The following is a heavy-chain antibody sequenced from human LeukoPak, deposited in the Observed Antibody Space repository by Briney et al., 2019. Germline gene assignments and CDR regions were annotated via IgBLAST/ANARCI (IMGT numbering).Heavy chain of an antibody. CDR3: AKGRVVAGTKSLTYNWFDP. Sequence: ASVKVSCKASGYMFTGYYIHWVRQAPGQGLEWMGWINPNSGGTKYAQKFQGRVTMTRDTSISTAYMGLSRLRSDDTAVYYCAKGRVVAGTKSLTYNWFDPWGQGTLVTVSS. D-gene: IGHD6-19*01. CDR2: INPNSGGT. CDR1: GYMFTGYY. V-gene: IGHV1-2*02. J-gene: IGHJ5*02.